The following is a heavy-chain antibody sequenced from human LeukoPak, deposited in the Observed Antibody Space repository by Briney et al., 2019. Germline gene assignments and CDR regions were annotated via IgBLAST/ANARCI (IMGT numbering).Heavy chain of an antibody. CDR2: ISGSGGST. J-gene: IGHJ5*02. CDR1: GFTFSNYA. V-gene: IGHV3-23*01. Sequence: QTGGSLRLSCTASGFTFSNYAMSWVRQAPGKGLEWVSAISGSGGSTYYADSVKGRFTISRDNSKNTLYLQMNSLRAEDTAVYYCAKGRLGYCSSTSCLSSPWGQGTLVTVSS. D-gene: IGHD2-2*01. CDR3: AKGRLGYCSSTSCLSSP.